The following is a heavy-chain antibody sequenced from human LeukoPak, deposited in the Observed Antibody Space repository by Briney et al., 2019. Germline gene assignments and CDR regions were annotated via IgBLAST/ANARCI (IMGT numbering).Heavy chain of an antibody. J-gene: IGHJ4*02. Sequence: GGSLRLSCAASGFTFSSYGMHWVRQAPGKGLEWVAFIRYDGSNKYYADSVKGRFTISRDNSKNTLYLQMNSLRAEDTAVYYCARENTGDLRYFDWLFAYWGQGTLVTVSS. V-gene: IGHV3-30*02. D-gene: IGHD3-9*01. CDR2: IRYDGSNK. CDR1: GFTFSSYG. CDR3: ARENTGDLRYFDWLFAY.